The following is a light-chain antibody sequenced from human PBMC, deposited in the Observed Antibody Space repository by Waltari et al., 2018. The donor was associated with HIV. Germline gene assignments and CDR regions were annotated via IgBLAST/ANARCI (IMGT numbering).Light chain of an antibody. CDR2: LAS. Sequence: DIQMTQSPSSLSASVGDRVTITCRASPGISNFLAWYQQKPGKAPRLLLSLASKLESGVPSRFSGSGSGTDYTLTISSLQPEDFATYYCQQYYNTPPWTFGQGTKVEIK. J-gene: IGKJ1*01. CDR3: QQYYNTPPWT. CDR1: PGISNF. V-gene: IGKV1-NL1*01.